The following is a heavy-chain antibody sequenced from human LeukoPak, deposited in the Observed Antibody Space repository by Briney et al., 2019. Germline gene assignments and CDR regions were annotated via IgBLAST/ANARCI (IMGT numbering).Heavy chain of an antibody. J-gene: IGHJ4*02. CDR3: AREARGSGRDFDY. CDR2: ISHDSGTT. Sequence: GGSLRLSCAASGFTFFNSAMNWVRQIPGKGLEWVSVISHDSGTTLYADSVRGRFTISRDNSKNTLYLQLSSLRAEDTAVYFCAREARGSGRDFDYWGQGILVTVSS. V-gene: IGHV3-23*01. D-gene: IGHD1-26*01. CDR1: GFTFFNSA.